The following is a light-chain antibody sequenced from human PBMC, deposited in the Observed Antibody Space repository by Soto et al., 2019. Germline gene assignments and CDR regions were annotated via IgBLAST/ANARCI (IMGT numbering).Light chain of an antibody. Sequence: QSARTHPASVSWSPGQSITISCTGTSSDVGAYNFVSWYQQHPGKAPKVMIYEVNNRPSGVSNHFSGSKSGNTASLTISGLQAEEEADYYCSSYTSSRTWVFGGGTKVTV. V-gene: IGLV2-14*01. J-gene: IGLJ3*02. CDR3: SSYTSSRTWV. CDR2: EVN. CDR1: SSDVGAYNF.